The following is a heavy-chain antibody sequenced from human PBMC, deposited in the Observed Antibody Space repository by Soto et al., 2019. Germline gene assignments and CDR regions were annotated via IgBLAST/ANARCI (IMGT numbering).Heavy chain of an antibody. J-gene: IGHJ4*02. CDR3: GHKPRGYAYYCEY. CDR2: IFWDDDN. V-gene: IGHV2-5*02. D-gene: IGHD5-18*01. CDR1: GFAPSTRGVG. Sequence: QITLKKSGPTLVKPTQTLTLTCTFSGFAPSTRGVGVAWNRQPPGKALECLALIFWDDDNWYSPSLNSRLTITEEKSKNQVVVKRTKMHRVDTATYYCGHKPRGYAYYCEYCGQGTLVTVPS.